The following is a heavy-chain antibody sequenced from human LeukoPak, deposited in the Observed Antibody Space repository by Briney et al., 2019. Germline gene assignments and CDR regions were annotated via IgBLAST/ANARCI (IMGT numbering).Heavy chain of an antibody. CDR3: ARDRGELFDY. V-gene: IGHV3-9*01. CDR1: GFTFDDYA. Sequence: GGSLRLSCAASGFTFDDYAMHWVRQAPGKGLEWVSGISWNSGSIGYADSVKGRFTISRDNAKSSLYLQVNSLRAEDTAVYYCARDRGELFDYWGQGTLVTVSS. J-gene: IGHJ4*02. CDR2: ISWNSGSI. D-gene: IGHD1-26*01.